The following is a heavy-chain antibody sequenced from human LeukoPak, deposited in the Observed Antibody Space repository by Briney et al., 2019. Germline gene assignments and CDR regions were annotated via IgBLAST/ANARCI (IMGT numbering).Heavy chain of an antibody. CDR1: GFIFSNYW. D-gene: IGHD6-19*01. CDR2: IKGDGSEQ. CDR3: ARVFLQWLVFDY. V-gene: IGHV3-7*03. J-gene: IGHJ4*02. Sequence: GGSLRLSCAGSGFIFSNYWLGWVRQAPGKGLQWVANIKGDGSEQHYVDSVKGRFTISRDNAKNSLYLQMNSLRVEDTAVHYRARVFLQWLVFDYWGQGPLVTVSS.